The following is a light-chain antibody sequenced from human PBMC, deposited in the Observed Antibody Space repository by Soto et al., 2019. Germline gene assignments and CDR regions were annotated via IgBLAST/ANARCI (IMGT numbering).Light chain of an antibody. CDR3: LQYASLPYT. J-gene: IGKJ2*01. V-gene: IGKV1-33*01. CDR2: DAS. Sequence: DIQMTQSPSSLSTSVGDRVTITCQASQDITIYLDWYQQKPGKAPYLLIYDASNLQSGVPSRFSGSGSGTDFTLTISSLQPEDIATYYCLQYASLPYTFGQGTKLEIK. CDR1: QDITIY.